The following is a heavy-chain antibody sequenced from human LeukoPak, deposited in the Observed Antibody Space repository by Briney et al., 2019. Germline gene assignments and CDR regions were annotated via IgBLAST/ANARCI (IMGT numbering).Heavy chain of an antibody. V-gene: IGHV3-48*01. Sequence: GGSLRLSCAASGFTFSGYSMNWVRQAPGKGLEWVSYISSSSSTIYYADSVKGRFTISRDNAKNSLYLQMNSLRAEDTAVYYCARRAGAYSHPYDYWGQGTLVTVSS. CDR3: ARRAGAYSHPYDY. D-gene: IGHD4/OR15-4a*01. CDR1: GFTFSGYS. J-gene: IGHJ4*02. CDR2: ISSSSSTI.